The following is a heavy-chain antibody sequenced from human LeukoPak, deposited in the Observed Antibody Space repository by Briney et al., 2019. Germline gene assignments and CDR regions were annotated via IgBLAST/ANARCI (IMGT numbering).Heavy chain of an antibody. CDR3: ARVMYSGSYYSVDY. CDR2: ISSSSTTI. J-gene: IGHJ4*02. CDR1: GYTFSSYS. Sequence: PGGSLRLSCTASGYTFSSYSINWVRQAPGKGLEWVSCISSSSTTIYYADSVKGRFTISRDNAKNSLYLQMNSLRDEDTAVYYCARVMYSGSYYSVDYWGQGTLVTVSS. V-gene: IGHV3-48*02. D-gene: IGHD1-26*01.